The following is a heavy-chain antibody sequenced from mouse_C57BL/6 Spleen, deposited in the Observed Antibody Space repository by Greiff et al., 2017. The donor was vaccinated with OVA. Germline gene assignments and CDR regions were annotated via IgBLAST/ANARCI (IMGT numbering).Heavy chain of an antibody. Sequence: QVQLQQPGAELVKPGASVKMSCKASGYTFTSYWITWVKQRPGQGLEWIGDIYTGRGSTKYNEKFKSKATLTVATSSSTAYMQLSSLTSEDSAVYYCARSKELTGTDYWGQGTTLTVSS. J-gene: IGHJ2*01. D-gene: IGHD4-1*01. CDR3: ARSKELTGTDY. CDR1: GYTFTSYW. V-gene: IGHV1-55*01. CDR2: IYTGRGST.